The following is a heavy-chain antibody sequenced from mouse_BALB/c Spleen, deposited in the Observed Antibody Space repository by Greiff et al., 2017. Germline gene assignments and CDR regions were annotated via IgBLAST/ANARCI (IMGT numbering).Heavy chain of an antibody. CDR3: AGWLLDAMDY. Sequence: VQLQQSGAELVRPGTSVKVSCKASGYAFTNYLIEWVKQRPGQGLEWIGVINPGSGGTNYNEKFKGKATLTADKSSSTAYMQLSSLTSDDSAVYFCAGWLLDAMDYWGQGTSVTVSS. J-gene: IGHJ4*01. CDR1: GYAFTNYL. CDR2: INPGSGGT. D-gene: IGHD2-3*01. V-gene: IGHV1-54*01.